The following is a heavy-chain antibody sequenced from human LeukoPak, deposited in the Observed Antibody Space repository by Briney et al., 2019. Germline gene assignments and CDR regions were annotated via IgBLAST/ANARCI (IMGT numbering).Heavy chain of an antibody. Sequence: PGGSLRLSCAASGFTFSSYGMHWVRQAPGKGLEWVAVISYDGSNKYYADSVKGRFTTSRDNSKNTLYLQMNSLRAEDTAAYYCAKTLEGRYYDILTGPMDVWGQGTTVTVSS. D-gene: IGHD3-9*01. CDR1: GFTFSSYG. J-gene: IGHJ6*02. CDR3: AKTLEGRYYDILTGPMDV. CDR2: ISYDGSNK. V-gene: IGHV3-30*18.